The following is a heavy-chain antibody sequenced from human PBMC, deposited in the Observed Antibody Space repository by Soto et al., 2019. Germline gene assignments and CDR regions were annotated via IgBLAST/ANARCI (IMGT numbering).Heavy chain of an antibody. J-gene: IGHJ6*03. D-gene: IGHD3-3*01. Sequence: GGSLRLSCAASGFTFSSYAMSWVRQAPGKGLEWVSAISGSGGSTYYADSVKGRFTISRDNSKNTLYLQMNSLRAEDTAVYYCAKDVPYDFWSGYKPNWLSYYYYMDVWGKGTTVTVSS. CDR3: AKDVPYDFWSGYKPNWLSYYYYMDV. CDR2: ISGSGGST. V-gene: IGHV3-23*01. CDR1: GFTFSSYA.